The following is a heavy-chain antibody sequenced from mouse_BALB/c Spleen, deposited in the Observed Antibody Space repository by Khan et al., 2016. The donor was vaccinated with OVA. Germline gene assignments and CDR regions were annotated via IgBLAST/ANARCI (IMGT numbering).Heavy chain of an antibody. CDR3: TRYGYVAWFTY. J-gene: IGHJ3*01. D-gene: IGHD2-2*01. CDR2: FDPFSGGS. Sequence: VQLQQSGPELMKPGASVKISCKASGYSFTSYYIHYMIQSHGNSIEWIGYFDPFSGGSTYNPNFKDKTTLTVDKSSSTAYLHLSNLTTEDSAVYYCTRYGYVAWFTYWGQGTLVTVSA. CDR1: GYSFTSYY. V-gene: IGHV1-31*01.